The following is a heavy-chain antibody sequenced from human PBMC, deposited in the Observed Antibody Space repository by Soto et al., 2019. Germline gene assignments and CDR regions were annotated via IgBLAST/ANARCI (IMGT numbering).Heavy chain of an antibody. CDR3: TSRRSGQSRDALDI. CDR2: IRSKANSYAT. CDR1: GFTFSGSA. V-gene: IGHV3-73*01. Sequence: GGSLRLSCAASGFTFSGSAMHWVRQASGKGLEWVGRIRSKANSYATAYDASVKDRFTISRDDSKNPAYLKMNSLKTEDTAVYYCTSRRSGQSRDALDIWGQGTMVTVSS. D-gene: IGHD6-19*01. J-gene: IGHJ3*02.